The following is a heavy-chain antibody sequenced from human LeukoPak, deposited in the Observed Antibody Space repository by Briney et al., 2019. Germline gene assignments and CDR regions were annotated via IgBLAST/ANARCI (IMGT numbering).Heavy chain of an antibody. CDR2: ISGSGGST. CDR1: GFTFSSYA. CDR3: AKPGYYSGSYYRVYYLDY. V-gene: IGHV3-23*01. Sequence: PGGSLRLSCAASGFTFSSYAMSWVRQAPGKGLEWVSAISGSGGSTYYADSVKGRFTISRDNSKNTLYLQMNSLRAEDTAVYYCAKPGYYSGSYYRVYYLDYWGQGTLVTVSS. D-gene: IGHD1-26*01. J-gene: IGHJ4*02.